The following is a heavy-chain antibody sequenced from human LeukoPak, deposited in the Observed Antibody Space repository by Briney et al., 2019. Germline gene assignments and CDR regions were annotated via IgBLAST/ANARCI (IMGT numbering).Heavy chain of an antibody. CDR2: IYSGVPT. Sequence: SETLSLTCAVYGGSFSGYYWSWVRQPPGKGLEWIGNIYSGVPTYFNPSLKSRVTISVDTSKNQFSLNLTSVTAADTAMYYCVQTTGWPGFDYWGQGILVTVSS. D-gene: IGHD1-1*01. V-gene: IGHV4-4*09. CDR3: VQTTGWPGFDY. CDR1: GGSFSGYY. J-gene: IGHJ4*02.